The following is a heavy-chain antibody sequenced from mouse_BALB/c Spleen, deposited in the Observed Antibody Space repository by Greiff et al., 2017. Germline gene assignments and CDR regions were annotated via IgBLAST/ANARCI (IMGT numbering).Heavy chain of an antibody. Sequence: EVLLVESGGGLVQPGGSMKLSCAASGFTFSNYWMDWVRQTPEKGLEWVAEIRLKSNNYATHYAVSVKGRFTISRDNAKSSVYLQMNNLRAEDTGMYYCTRTGTGAMDYWGQGTSVTVSS. V-gene: IGHV6-6*02. J-gene: IGHJ4*01. CDR2: IRLKSNNYAT. D-gene: IGHD4-1*01. CDR1: GFTFSNYW. CDR3: TRTGTGAMDY.